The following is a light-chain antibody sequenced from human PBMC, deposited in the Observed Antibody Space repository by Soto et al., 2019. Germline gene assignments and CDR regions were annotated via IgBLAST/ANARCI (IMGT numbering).Light chain of an antibody. CDR2: KAS. CDR1: QSISSW. CDR3: QQYTAIAWT. J-gene: IGKJ1*01. Sequence: DIQMTQSPSTLSASVGDRVTITCRASQSISSWLAWYQQKPGKAPKLLIYKASSLESGVPSRFSGSGSGTEFTLTISSLQPDEFATYYCQQYTAIAWTFGQGTKVEVK. V-gene: IGKV1-5*03.